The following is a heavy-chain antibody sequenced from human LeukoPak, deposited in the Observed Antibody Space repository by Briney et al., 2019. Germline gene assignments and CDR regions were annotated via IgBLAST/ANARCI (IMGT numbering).Heavy chain of an antibody. J-gene: IGHJ6*03. D-gene: IGHD6-6*01. CDR1: GHSFPSYL. CDR2: IHHGDSDT. CDR3: ASSSIAVRAGLGYMDL. V-gene: IGHV5-51*01. Sequence: KPGESLTLSRKGSGHSFPSYLLGWVRPMAAKGLEWVGSIHHGDSDTKFRPSFQGQVTISADKSISTAYLQWSRLKASDTAMYYCASSSIAVRAGLGYMDLWGKGTTVTVSS.